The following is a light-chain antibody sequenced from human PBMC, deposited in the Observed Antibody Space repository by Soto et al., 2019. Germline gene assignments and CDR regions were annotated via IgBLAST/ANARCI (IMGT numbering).Light chain of an antibody. CDR1: QSVGSSY. J-gene: IGKJ2*01. CDR3: QQYDSSPYT. V-gene: IGKV3-20*01. Sequence: EIVLTQSPVTLSLSPGERATLSCRASQSVGSSYLAWYLQKPGQAPRLLIYAASSRATGIPDRFSGSGSGTDFTLTISRLEPEDFAVFYCQQYDSSPYTFGQGTKLDLK. CDR2: AAS.